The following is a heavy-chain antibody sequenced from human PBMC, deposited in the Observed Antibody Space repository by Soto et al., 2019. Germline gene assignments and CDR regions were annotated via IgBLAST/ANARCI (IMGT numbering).Heavy chain of an antibody. Sequence: PGGSLRLSCAASGFSFSTYAMSWVRQAPGEGLEWVSAISGTGGSTYYTDSVKGRFTISRDNSKNTLDLQMNSLRAEDTAVYYCAKRTLEGCFDKWAQGNMVTVSS. CDR3: AKRTLEGCFDK. CDR1: GFSFSTYA. D-gene: IGHD3-3*01. J-gene: IGHJ3*02. CDR2: ISGTGGST. V-gene: IGHV3-23*01.